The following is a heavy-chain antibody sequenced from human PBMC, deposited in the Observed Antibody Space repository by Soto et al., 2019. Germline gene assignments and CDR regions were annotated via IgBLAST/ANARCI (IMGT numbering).Heavy chain of an antibody. V-gene: IGHV4-4*07. Sequence: LSRTCTVSGVSISIYYLSWIRQPSGKGVEWIGRIYTSGSTNYNPSLKSRVTMSVDTSKNQFSLKLSSVTAADTAVYYCAREGITMVRGVIITVMDVWGQGTTVTVSS. D-gene: IGHD3-10*01. CDR3: AREGITMVRGVIITVMDV. CDR2: IYTSGST. J-gene: IGHJ6*02. CDR1: GVSISIYY.